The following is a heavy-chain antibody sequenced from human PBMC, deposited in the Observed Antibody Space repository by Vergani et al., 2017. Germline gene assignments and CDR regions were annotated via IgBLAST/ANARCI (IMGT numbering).Heavy chain of an antibody. CDR1: GFTFDDYA. D-gene: IGHD1-26*01. Sequence: VQLVESVGGVVQPGRSLRLSCAASGFTFDDYAMHWVRQAPGKGLEWVSGISWNSGSIGYADSVKGRFTISRDNAKNSLYLQMNSLRAEDTALYYCAKDIGSGSYSGLDYWGQGTLVTVSS. CDR2: ISWNSGSI. J-gene: IGHJ4*02. CDR3: AKDIGSGSYSGLDY. V-gene: IGHV3-9*01.